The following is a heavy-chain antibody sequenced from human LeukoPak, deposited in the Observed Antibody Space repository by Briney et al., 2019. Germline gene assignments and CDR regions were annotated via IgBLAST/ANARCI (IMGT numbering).Heavy chain of an antibody. CDR3: AKVGALNCGGDCWALRGFDY. Sequence: PGGSLRLSCAASGFTFSSYAMSWVRQAPGKGLEWVSDICGCGGSTYYADSVKGRFTISRDNSKNTLYLQMNSLRAEDTAVYYCAKVGALNCGGDCWALRGFDYWGQGILVTVSS. CDR2: ICGCGGST. CDR1: GFTFSSYA. V-gene: IGHV3-23*01. D-gene: IGHD2-21*02. J-gene: IGHJ4*02.